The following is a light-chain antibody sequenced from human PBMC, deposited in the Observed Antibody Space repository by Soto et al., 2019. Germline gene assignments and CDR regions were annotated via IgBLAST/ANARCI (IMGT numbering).Light chain of an antibody. Sequence: QSALTQPASVPGSRGQSITISCTGTSNNVGSYNFVSWYRQYPGKAPELIIYEVSQRPSTFFNRFSGSKSGNTASLTISGLQSEDEADYYCCSYAGNNALVFGGGTK. CDR1: SNNVGSYNF. V-gene: IGLV2-23*02. CDR3: CSYAGNNALV. CDR2: EVS. J-gene: IGLJ3*02.